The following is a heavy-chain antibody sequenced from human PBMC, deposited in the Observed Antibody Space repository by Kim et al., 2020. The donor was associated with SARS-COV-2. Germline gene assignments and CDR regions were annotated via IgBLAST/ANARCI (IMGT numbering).Heavy chain of an antibody. Sequence: SETYSVDSLRGRFTISRDNTKNSLYLQMTNLRAEDTAVYYCVAGRGWLPDFWGQGTLITVSS. J-gene: IGHJ4*02. V-gene: IGHV3-7*01. CDR2: SET. CDR3: VAGRGWLPDF. D-gene: IGHD5-12*01.